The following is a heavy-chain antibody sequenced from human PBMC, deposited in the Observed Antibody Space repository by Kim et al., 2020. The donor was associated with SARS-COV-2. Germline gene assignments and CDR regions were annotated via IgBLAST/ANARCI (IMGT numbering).Heavy chain of an antibody. CDR2: INSDGSST. V-gene: IGHV3-74*01. Sequence: GGSLRLSCAASGFTFSSYWMHWVRQAPGKGLVWVSRINSDGSSTSYADSVKGRFTISRDNAKNTLYLQMNSLRAEDTAVYYCARGGVTYYYGSGRAPFDYWGQGTLVTVSS. CDR3: ARGGVTYYYGSGRAPFDY. D-gene: IGHD3-10*01. CDR1: GFTFSSYW. J-gene: IGHJ4*02.